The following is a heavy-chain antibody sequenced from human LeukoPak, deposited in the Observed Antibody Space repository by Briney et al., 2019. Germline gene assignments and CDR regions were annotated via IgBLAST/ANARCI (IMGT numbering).Heavy chain of an antibody. CDR2: ISSSGSTI. CDR3: ARDPPTYYYDSSGYYYGYYYGMDV. Sequence: GGSLRLSCAASGFTFSDYYMSWIRQAPGKGLEWVSYISSSGSTIYYADSVKGRFTISRDNAKNSLYLQMNSLRAEDTAVYYCARDPPTYYYDSSGYYYGYYYGMDVWGQGATVTVSS. D-gene: IGHD3-22*01. CDR1: GFTFSDYY. V-gene: IGHV3-11*01. J-gene: IGHJ6*02.